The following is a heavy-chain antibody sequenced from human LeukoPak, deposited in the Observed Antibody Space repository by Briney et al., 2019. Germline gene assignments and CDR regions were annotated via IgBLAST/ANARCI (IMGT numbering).Heavy chain of an antibody. V-gene: IGHV4-30-4*01. Sequence: SPSETLSLTCTVSGGSISSGDYYWSWIRQPPGKGLEWIGYIYYSGSTYYNPSLKSRVTISVDTSKNQFSLKLSSVTAADTAVYYCAAGFGELSGDYWGQGTLVTVSS. CDR3: AAGFGELSGDY. D-gene: IGHD3-10*01. CDR2: IYYSGST. J-gene: IGHJ4*02. CDR1: GGSISSGDYY.